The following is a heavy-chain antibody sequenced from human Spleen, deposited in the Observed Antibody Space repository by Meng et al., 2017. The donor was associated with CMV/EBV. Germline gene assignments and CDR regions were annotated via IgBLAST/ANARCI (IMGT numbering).Heavy chain of an antibody. CDR3: ARDRRGSSNWYGSGSAFDI. V-gene: IGHV1-46*01. CDR2: INPSGGST. D-gene: IGHD6-13*01. Sequence: ASVKVSCKASGYTFTSYYMHWVRQAPGQGLEWMGIINPSGGSTSYAQKFQGRVTMTRDTSTSTVYMELSSLRSEDTAVYYCARDRRGSSNWYGSGSAFDIWGQGTMVTVSS. CDR1: GYTFTSYY. J-gene: IGHJ3*02.